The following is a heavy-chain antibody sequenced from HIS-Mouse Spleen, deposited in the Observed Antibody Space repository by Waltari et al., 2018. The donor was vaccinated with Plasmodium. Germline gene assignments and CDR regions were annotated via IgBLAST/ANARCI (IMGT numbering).Heavy chain of an antibody. V-gene: IGHV1-69*04. CDR3: ARGGATGEACTLDY. J-gene: IGHJ4*02. D-gene: IGHD3-16*01. Sequence: QVQLVQSGAEVKKPGSSVKVSCKASGGTFSSYATSWVRQAPGQGLEWMGRFIPILGRANFVQRVQGRVTITAQKYTSTACMELSRLRSEDTAVYYWARGGATGEACTLDYWGQGTLVTVSS. CDR1: GGTFSSYA. CDR2: FIPILGRA.